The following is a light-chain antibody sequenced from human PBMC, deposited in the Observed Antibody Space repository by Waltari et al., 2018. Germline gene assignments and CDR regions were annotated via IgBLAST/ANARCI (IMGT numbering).Light chain of an antibody. CDR3: QSYDHAFPVV. V-gene: IGLV6-57*02. Sequence: TQPHSVSGSPGETVIISCTGSGGRISSNFVQWNQQRPGRAPAAVIYENNQRPSGVPDRFSGSIDGSSNSASLTISGLQSEDEADYYCQSYDHAFPVVFGGGTKLTVL. CDR1: GGRISSNF. CDR2: ENN. J-gene: IGLJ3*02.